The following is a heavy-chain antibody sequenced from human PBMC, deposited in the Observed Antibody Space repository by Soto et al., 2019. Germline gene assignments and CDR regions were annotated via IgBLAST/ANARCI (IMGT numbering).Heavy chain of an antibody. Sequence: PSETLSLTCTVSGGSISSGDYYWSWIRRPPGKGLEWIGYIYYSGSTYYNPSLKSRVTISVDTSKNQFSLKLSSVTAADTAVYYCARGHTVVTRVWFDPWGQGTLVTVSS. J-gene: IGHJ5*02. D-gene: IGHD2-15*01. CDR3: ARGHTVVTRVWFDP. V-gene: IGHV4-30-4*01. CDR1: GGSISSGDYY. CDR2: IYYSGST.